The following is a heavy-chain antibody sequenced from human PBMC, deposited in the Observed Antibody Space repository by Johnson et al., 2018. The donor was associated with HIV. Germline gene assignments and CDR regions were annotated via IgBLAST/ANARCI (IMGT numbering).Heavy chain of an antibody. CDR3: TTDDAPSYGDYGEAFDI. CDR2: IKSKTDGGTT. CDR1: GFTFSNAW. Sequence: VQLVESGGGLVQPGGSLRLSCAVSGFTFSNAWMSWVRQAPGKGLEWVGRIKSKTDGGTTDYAAPVTGRFTISRDDSKNTLYLQMNSLKTEDTAVYYCTTDDAPSYGDYGEAFDIWGQGTMVTVSS. D-gene: IGHD4-17*01. V-gene: IGHV3-15*01. J-gene: IGHJ3*02.